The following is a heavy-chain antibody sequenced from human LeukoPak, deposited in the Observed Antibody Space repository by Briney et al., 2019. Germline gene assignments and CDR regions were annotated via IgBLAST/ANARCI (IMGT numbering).Heavy chain of an antibody. CDR3: AKVGIFGLVTYYFDY. D-gene: IGHD3/OR15-3a*01. J-gene: IGHJ4*02. CDR2: ISWNSGLI. CDR1: GFTFDGYA. Sequence: GGSLRLSCAASGFTFDGYAMNWVRQAPGKGLEGVSGISWNSGLIDYADSVKGRFTISRDNAKNSLYLQMNSLKAEDTAFYYCAKVGIFGLVTYYFDYWGQGTLVTVSS. V-gene: IGHV3-9*01.